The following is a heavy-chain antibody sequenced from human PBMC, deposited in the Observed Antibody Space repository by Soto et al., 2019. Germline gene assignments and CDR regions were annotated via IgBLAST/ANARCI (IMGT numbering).Heavy chain of an antibody. CDR1: GFTFSSYG. CDR2: ISYDGSNK. V-gene: IGHV3-30*18. Sequence: HPGGSLRLSCAASGFTFSSYGMHWVRQAPGKGLEWVAVISYDGSNKYYADSVKGRFTISRDNSKNTLYLQMNSLRAEDTAVYYCAKESGGPWFDYWGQGTLVT. CDR3: AKESGGPWFDY. D-gene: IGHD1-26*01. J-gene: IGHJ4*02.